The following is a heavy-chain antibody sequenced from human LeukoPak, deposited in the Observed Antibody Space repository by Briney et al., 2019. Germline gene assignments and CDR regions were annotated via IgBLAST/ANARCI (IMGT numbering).Heavy chain of an antibody. Sequence: GGSLRLSCAASGFTFIGYTMNWVRQAPGKGLEWVSSISSRSTYIYYADSVKGRFTISRDNAKNSLYLQMNSLRAEDTAVYYCAREESGSSGWYDYWGQGTLVTVSS. CDR1: GFTFIGYT. CDR2: ISSRSTYI. V-gene: IGHV3-21*01. CDR3: AREESGSSGWYDY. J-gene: IGHJ4*02. D-gene: IGHD6-19*01.